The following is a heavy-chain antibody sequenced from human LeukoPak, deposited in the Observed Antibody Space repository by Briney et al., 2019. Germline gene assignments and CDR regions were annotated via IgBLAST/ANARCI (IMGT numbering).Heavy chain of an antibody. CDR1: GFTFSSYA. J-gene: IGHJ4*02. CDR3: AGYYDFWRGYYHESY. D-gene: IGHD3-3*01. V-gene: IGHV3-23*01. Sequence: PGGSLRLSCAASGFTFSSYAMSWVRQAPGKGLEWVSAISGSGGSTYYADSVKGRFTISRDNSKNTLYLQMNSLRAEDTAVYYCAGYYDFWRGYYHESYWGQGTLVTVSS. CDR2: ISGSGGST.